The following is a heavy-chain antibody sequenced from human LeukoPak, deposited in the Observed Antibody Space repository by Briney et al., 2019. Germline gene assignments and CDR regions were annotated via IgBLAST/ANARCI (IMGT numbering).Heavy chain of an antibody. D-gene: IGHD3-10*01. CDR2: INHSGST. J-gene: IGHJ4*02. CDR3: ARHMVRGVTDY. CDR1: GGSFSGYY. V-gene: IGHV4-34*01. Sequence: PSETLSLTCAVYGGSFSGYYWNWIRQPPGKGLEWIGEINHSGSTNYNPSLKSRVTISVDTSKNQFSLKLSSVTAADTAVYYCARHMVRGVTDYWGQGTLVTVSS.